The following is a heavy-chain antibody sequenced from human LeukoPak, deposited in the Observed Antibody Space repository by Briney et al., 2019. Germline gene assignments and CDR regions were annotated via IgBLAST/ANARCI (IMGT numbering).Heavy chain of an antibody. CDR2: ISYTGNT. V-gene: IGHV4-39*01. CDR3: ARHFGYDDSSDYQGVPDH. D-gene: IGHD3-22*01. Sequence: SETLSLTCTVSGVFINSNTYSWGWIHQPPGGGLEWIGTISYTGNTYYNSSLKSRLTISVDTSKTQFSLKLSSVTAADTAVYYCARHFGYDDSSDYQGVPDHWGQGTLVTVSS. J-gene: IGHJ4*02. CDR1: GVFINSNTYS.